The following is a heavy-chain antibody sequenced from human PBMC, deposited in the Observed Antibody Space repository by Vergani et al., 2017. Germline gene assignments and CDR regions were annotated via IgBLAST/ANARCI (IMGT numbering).Heavy chain of an antibody. D-gene: IGHD2-21*01. V-gene: IGHV3-15*01. CDR3: TAEKEVAFYYSYYHMDV. CDR2: IKSNADGGSA. Sequence: EGQLVESGGGLVKRGGSLRLPCAASNFTLSDVGMVGVPRAPGRGWGWVARIKSNADGGSADYAASVKGRFIISRDDSKNFLYLQMNSLKIEDTALYFCTAEKEVAFYYSYYHMDVWGKGTTVTVSS. J-gene: IGHJ6*03. CDR1: NFTLSDVG.